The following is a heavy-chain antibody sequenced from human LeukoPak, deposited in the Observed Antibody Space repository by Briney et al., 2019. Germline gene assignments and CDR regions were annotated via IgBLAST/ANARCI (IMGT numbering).Heavy chain of an antibody. CDR1: GGSTRSYY. V-gene: IGHV4-59*01. D-gene: IGHD3-9*01. Sequence: SETLSLTCAVSGGSTRSYYWSWIRQPLEKGLEWIGYISDSGSTKYNPSLESRVTISVDTSKNQFSLKLTSVTAADTAVYYCARGGSNYDLLTGSYYFDFWGQGTLVTVSS. J-gene: IGHJ4*02. CDR2: ISDSGST. CDR3: ARGGSNYDLLTGSYYFDF.